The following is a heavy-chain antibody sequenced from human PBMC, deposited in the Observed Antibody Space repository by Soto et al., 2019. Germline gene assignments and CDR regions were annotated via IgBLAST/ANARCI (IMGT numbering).Heavy chain of an antibody. V-gene: IGHV1-3*01. J-gene: IGHJ6*02. D-gene: IGHD6-19*01. CDR2: INAGNGNT. Sequence: VASVKVSCKASGYTLTDNYMHWVREAPGQRLEWMGWINAGNGNTKYSQKFQGRVTITRDTSASTAYMELSSLRSEDTAVYYCARGIAVADSYGMDVWGQGTTVTVSS. CDR3: ARGIAVADSYGMDV. CDR1: GYTLTDNY.